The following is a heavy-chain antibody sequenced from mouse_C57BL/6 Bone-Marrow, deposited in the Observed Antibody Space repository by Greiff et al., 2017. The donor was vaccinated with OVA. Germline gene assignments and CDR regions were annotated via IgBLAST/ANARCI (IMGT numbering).Heavy chain of an antibody. CDR2: IDPSDSYT. CDR3: ARWGGTTVVPY. V-gene: IGHV1-50*01. CDR1: GYTFTSYW. J-gene: IGHJ2*01. Sequence: QVQLQQPGAELVKPGASVKLSCKASGYTFTSYWMQWVKQRPGQGLEWIGEIDPSDSYTNYNQKFKGKATLTVDTSSSTAYMQLSSLTSEDSAVYYCARWGGTTVVPYWGKGTTLTVSS. D-gene: IGHD1-1*01.